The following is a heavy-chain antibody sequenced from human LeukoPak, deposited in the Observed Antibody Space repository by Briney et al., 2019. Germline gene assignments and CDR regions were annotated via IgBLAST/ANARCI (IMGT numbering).Heavy chain of an antibody. CDR3: ARLDPYYYGMDV. V-gene: IGHV1-8*01. CDR1: GYTFTSYD. Sequence: ASVKVSCKASGYTFTSYDINWVRQATGQGLEWMGWMNPNSGNTGYAQKFQGRVTMTRNTSISTAYMELSSLRSEDTAVYYCARLDPYYYGMDVWGQGTTVTVSS. CDR2: MNPNSGNT. J-gene: IGHJ6*02.